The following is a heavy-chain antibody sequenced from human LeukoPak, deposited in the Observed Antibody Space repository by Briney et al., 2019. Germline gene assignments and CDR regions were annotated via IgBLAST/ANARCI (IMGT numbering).Heavy chain of an antibody. CDR2: ISWNSNNI. CDR3: AKDYTAMARGLDY. J-gene: IGHJ4*02. D-gene: IGHD5-18*01. CDR1: GFTFDDHA. V-gene: IGHV3-9*01. Sequence: SLRLSCAASGFTFDDHAMHWVRQAPGKGLEWVSGISWNSNNIGYADSVRGRCTISRDNARKSLYLQMSSLRPEDTALYYCAKDYTAMARGLDYWGQGTLVTVSS.